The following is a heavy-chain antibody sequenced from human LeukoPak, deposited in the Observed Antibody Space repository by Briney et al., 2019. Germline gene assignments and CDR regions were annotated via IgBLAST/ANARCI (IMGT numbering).Heavy chain of an antibody. CDR2: INPDSGGT. V-gene: IGHV1-2*02. D-gene: IGHD5-18*01. CDR3: ARALYSYVSGSNFDY. J-gene: IGHJ4*02. Sequence: ASVKVSCKASGCTFTAYYMHWVRQAPGQGLEWMGWINPDSGGTNYAQKFQGRVTMTRDTSISTAYMELSRLRSDDTAVYYCARALYSYVSGSNFDYWGQGTLVTVSS. CDR1: GCTFTAYY.